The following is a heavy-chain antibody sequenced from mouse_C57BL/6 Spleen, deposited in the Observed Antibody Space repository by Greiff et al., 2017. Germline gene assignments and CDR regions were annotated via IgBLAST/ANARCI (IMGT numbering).Heavy chain of an antibody. D-gene: IGHD2-5*01. CDR2: IDPSDSYT. V-gene: IGHV1-69*01. CDR3: ARRDYSNYDFAY. J-gene: IGHJ3*01. Sequence: VQLQQPGAELVMPGASVKLSCKASGYTFTSYWMHWVKQRPGQGLEWIGEIDPSDSYTNYNQKFKGKSTLTVDKSSSTAYMQLSSLTSEDSAVYYCARRDYSNYDFAYWGQGTLVTVSA. CDR1: GYTFTSYW.